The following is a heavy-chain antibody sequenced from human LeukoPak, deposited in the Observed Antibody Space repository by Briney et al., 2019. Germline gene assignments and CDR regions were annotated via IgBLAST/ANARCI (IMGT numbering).Heavy chain of an antibody. CDR2: IWDVGSNK. CDR3: LKGSGYSIIDY. CDR1: LFTLSSYV. D-gene: IGHD2-21*01. Sequence: PVRSLRLSRAQSLFTLSSYVMHCVRQAPGKGGEGGAVIWDVGSNKYYVDSVKGPGTLSRENFKNTLHLQMNSARAQGTRLYYSLKGSGYSIIDYWGQGTLVTVSS. J-gene: IGHJ4*02. V-gene: IGHV3-33*06.